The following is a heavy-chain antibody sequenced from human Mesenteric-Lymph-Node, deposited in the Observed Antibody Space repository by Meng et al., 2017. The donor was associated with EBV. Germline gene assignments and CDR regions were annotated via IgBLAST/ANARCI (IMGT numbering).Heavy chain of an antibody. CDR1: GGSVSSGSYY. V-gene: IGHV4-61*01. D-gene: IGHD1-20*01. Sequence: QLQLQEAGPGLGKPSETLSPPCSVSGGSVSSGSYYWSWIRQPPGKGLEWIGYIYRTGSTDYNPSLNSRVSISIDTSKNQFSLRLTSVTAADTAVYYCARDSGITVTNSFDYWGQGALVTVSS. CDR3: ARDSGITVTNSFDY. J-gene: IGHJ4*02. CDR2: IYRTGST.